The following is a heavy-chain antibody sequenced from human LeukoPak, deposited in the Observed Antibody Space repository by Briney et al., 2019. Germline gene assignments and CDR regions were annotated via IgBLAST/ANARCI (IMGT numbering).Heavy chain of an antibody. CDR2: ISSSSSTI. Sequence: GGSLRLSCAASGFTFSSYSMNWVRQAPGKGLGWVSYISSSSSTIYYADSVKGRFTISRDNAKNSLYLQMNSLRAEDTAVYYCARAHVSIFGVISEYYFDYWGQGTLVTVSS. V-gene: IGHV3-48*01. J-gene: IGHJ4*02. CDR1: GFTFSSYS. D-gene: IGHD3-3*01. CDR3: ARAHVSIFGVISEYYFDY.